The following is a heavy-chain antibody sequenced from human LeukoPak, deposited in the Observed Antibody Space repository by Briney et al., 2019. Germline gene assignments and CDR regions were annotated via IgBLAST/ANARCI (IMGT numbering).Heavy chain of an antibody. J-gene: IGHJ4*02. CDR3: ARVGGSGSYLPQYYFDY. Sequence: SETLSLTCTVSGGSISSYYWSWIRQPPGKGLEWIGYIYYSGSTNYNPSLKSRVTISVDTSKNQFSLKLSSVTAADTAVYYCARVGGSGSYLPQYYFDYWGQGTLVTVSS. CDR2: IYYSGST. V-gene: IGHV4-59*01. D-gene: IGHD3-10*01. CDR1: GGSISSYY.